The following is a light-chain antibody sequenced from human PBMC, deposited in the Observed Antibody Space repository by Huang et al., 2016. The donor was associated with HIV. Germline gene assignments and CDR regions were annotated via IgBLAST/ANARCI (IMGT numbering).Light chain of an antibody. J-gene: IGKJ2*01. Sequence: VVMTQSPATLSVSLGERATLSCGASQSIDTNLAWYQQKPGQSPRLLIVGASTRATGVPARFGGSGSGTEFTLTINSLQSEDFGIYYCQHYNKWPPAFGQGTKLEIK. V-gene: IGKV3-15*01. CDR1: QSIDTN. CDR3: QHYNKWPPA. CDR2: GAS.